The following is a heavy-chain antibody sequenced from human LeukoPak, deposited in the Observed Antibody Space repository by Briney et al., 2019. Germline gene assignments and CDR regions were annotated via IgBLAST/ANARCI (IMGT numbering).Heavy chain of an antibody. Sequence: GGSLRLSCAASGFNFNTYGMNWVRHAPGKGLEWVSAIGGSDDSTYYADSVKGRFTISRDNSKNTLYLQMNSLRAEDTAVYYCAKGVRNIAAAGTLDYWGQGTLVTVSS. D-gene: IGHD6-13*01. CDR1: GFNFNTYG. V-gene: IGHV3-23*01. J-gene: IGHJ4*02. CDR3: AKGVRNIAAAGTLDY. CDR2: IGGSDDST.